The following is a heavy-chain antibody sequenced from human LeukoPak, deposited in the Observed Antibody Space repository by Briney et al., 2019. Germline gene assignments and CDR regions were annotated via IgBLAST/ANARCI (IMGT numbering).Heavy chain of an antibody. D-gene: IGHD3-10*01. Sequence: GGSLRLSCAASGLIFSNYWMTWVRQAPGKGLEWVANIKEDGSETYYVGSVKGRFTISRDNDKNTLYLQMNSLRAEDTAVYYCEAYGSVWGQGTLVIVSS. V-gene: IGHV3-7*03. CDR2: IKEDGSET. CDR3: EAYGSV. J-gene: IGHJ4*02. CDR1: GLIFSNYW.